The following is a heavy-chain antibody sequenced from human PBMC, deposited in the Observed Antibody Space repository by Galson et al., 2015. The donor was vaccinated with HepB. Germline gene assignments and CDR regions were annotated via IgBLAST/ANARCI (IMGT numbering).Heavy chain of an antibody. D-gene: IGHD4-11*01. V-gene: IGHV3-30*03. CDR3: ARDHFDYSNAIYYFDS. CDR1: GFTFSRYD. CDR2: ISYDGSGE. J-gene: IGHJ4*02. Sequence: SLRLSCAASGFTFSRYDMHWVRQAPGKGLEWVALISYDGSGEYYADSVKGRFIISRDNSKDTLYLQMNSLRAEDTAVYFCARDHFDYSNAIYYFDSWGQGTLVTVSS.